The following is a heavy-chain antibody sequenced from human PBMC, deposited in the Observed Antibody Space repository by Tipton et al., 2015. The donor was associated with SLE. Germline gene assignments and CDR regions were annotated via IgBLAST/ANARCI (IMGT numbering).Heavy chain of an antibody. CDR2: IKQDGSEK. D-gene: IGHD6-13*01. CDR3: ARGKYSSSWYGNYYYGMDV. Sequence: GSLRLSCAASGFTFSSYWMSWVRQAPGKGLEWVANIKQDGSEKYYVDSVKGRFTISRDNAKNSLYLQMNSLRAEDTAVYYCARGKYSSSWYGNYYYGMDVWGQGTTVTVSS. V-gene: IGHV3-7*01. CDR1: GFTFSSYW. J-gene: IGHJ6*02.